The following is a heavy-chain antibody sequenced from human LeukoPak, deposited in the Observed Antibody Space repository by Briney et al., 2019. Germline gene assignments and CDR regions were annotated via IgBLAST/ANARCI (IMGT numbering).Heavy chain of an antibody. D-gene: IGHD3-22*01. J-gene: IGHJ3*02. V-gene: IGHV1-8*01. CDR3: ARGPLLFYYDSSGYNNAFDI. Sequence: ASVKVSCKASGYTFTSYDINWVRQATGQGLEWRGWMNPNSGNTGYAQKFQGRVTMTRNTSISTAYMELSSLRSEDTAVYYCARGPLLFYYDSSGYNNAFDIWGQGTMVTVSS. CDR1: GYTFTSYD. CDR2: MNPNSGNT.